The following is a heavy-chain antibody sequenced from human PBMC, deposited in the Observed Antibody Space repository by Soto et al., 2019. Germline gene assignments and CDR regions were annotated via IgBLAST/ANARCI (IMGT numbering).Heavy chain of an antibody. V-gene: IGHV1-18*01. CDR2: ISAYNGNT. CDR1: GYTFTSYG. Sequence: ASVKVSCKASGYTFTSYGISWVRQAPGQGLEWMGWISAYNGNTNYAQKLQGRVTMTTDTSTSTAYKELRSLKSDDTAVYYCARDWHEADTKCGYWGQGTLVTVSS. J-gene: IGHJ4*02. D-gene: IGHD2-21*01. CDR3: ARDWHEADTKCGY.